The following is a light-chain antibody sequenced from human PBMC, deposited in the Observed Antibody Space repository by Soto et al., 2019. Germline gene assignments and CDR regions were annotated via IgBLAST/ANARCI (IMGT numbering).Light chain of an antibody. CDR3: QQYYRART. CDR1: QSVLYSSNNKNY. J-gene: IGKJ1*01. V-gene: IGKV4-1*01. CDR2: WAS. Sequence: DIVMTQFPDSLAVSLGERATINCMSSQSVLYSSNNKNYLAWYQQKPGQPPKLLIYWASTRESGVPDRFSGSGSGTDFTLTISSLQAEDVAVYYCQQYYRARTFGQGTKVEIK.